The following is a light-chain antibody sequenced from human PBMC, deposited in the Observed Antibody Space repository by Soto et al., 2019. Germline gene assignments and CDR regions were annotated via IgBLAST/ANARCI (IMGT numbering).Light chain of an antibody. J-gene: IGLJ3*02. CDR1: NSDVGGYNY. CDR2: DVN. Sequence: QSALTQPPSASASPGQSVTISCTGTNSDVGGYNYVSWYQQHPGKAPKLIIYDVNKRPSGVPDRFSGSKSGNTASLTVSGLQAEDEGDYFCSSYAGSDNGVFGGGTKLTVL. V-gene: IGLV2-8*01. CDR3: SSYAGSDNGV.